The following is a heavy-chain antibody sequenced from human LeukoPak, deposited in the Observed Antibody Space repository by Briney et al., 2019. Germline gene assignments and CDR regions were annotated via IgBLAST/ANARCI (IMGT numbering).Heavy chain of an antibody. Sequence: GGSLRLSCAASGFTFSSYAMSWVRQAPGKGLEWVSGISGSGGSTYYADSVKGRFTISRDNSKNTLYLQMNSLRAEDTAVYYCAKEGYCGGDCYREFDYWGQGALVTVSS. J-gene: IGHJ4*02. CDR1: GFTFSSYA. CDR3: AKEGYCGGDCYREFDY. V-gene: IGHV3-23*01. CDR2: ISGSGGST. D-gene: IGHD2-21*02.